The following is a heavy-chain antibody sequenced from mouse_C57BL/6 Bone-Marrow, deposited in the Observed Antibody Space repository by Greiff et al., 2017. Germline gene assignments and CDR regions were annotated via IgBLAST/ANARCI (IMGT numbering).Heavy chain of an antibody. J-gene: IGHJ4*01. Sequence: EVKLVESGAELVKPGASVKLSCTASGFNIKDYYMHWVKQRTEQGLEWIGRIDPEDGETKYAPKFQGKATITADTSSNTAYLQLSSLTAEDTAVYYCARWGFYYYGRYAMDYWGQGTSVTVSS. CDR3: ARWGFYYYGRYAMDY. CDR1: GFNIKDYY. V-gene: IGHV14-2*01. CDR2: IDPEDGET. D-gene: IGHD1-1*01.